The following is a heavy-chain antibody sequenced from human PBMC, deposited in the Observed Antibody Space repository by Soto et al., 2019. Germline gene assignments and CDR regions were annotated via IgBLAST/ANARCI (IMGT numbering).Heavy chain of an antibody. CDR1: GFTFSSYS. CDR3: ARVGEEYSSRDYYYGMDV. D-gene: IGHD6-6*01. Sequence: PGGSLRLSCAASGFTFSSYSMNWVRQAPGKGLEWVSSISSSSCYIYYADSVKGRFTISRDNAKNSPYLQMNSLRGEDTGAYYCARVGEEYSSRDYYYGMDVWGQGTTVTVSS. CDR2: ISSSSCYI. J-gene: IGHJ6*02. V-gene: IGHV3-21*01.